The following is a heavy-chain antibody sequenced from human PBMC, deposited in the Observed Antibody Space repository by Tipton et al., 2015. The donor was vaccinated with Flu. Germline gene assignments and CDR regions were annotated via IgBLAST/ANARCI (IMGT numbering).Heavy chain of an antibody. Sequence: TLSLTCTVSGDSISNYYWGWIRQPAGKGLQWIGRIYTSGSTDYNPSLKGRVTMSVDTSRNQFSLRLSSVTAADTAVYYCAREKDSSGSEYF. D-gene: IGHD6-19*01. J-gene: IGHJ1*01. CDR1: GDSISNYY. CDR3: AREKDSSGSEYF. CDR2: IYTSGST. V-gene: IGHV4-4*07.